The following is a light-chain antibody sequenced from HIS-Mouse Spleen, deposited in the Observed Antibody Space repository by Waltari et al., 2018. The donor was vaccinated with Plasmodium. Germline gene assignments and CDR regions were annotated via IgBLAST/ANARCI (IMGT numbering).Light chain of an antibody. CDR2: DAS. V-gene: IGKV3-11*01. Sequence: EIVLTQSPATLSLSPGENATLSCRASQSVSSYFHWYQQKPGQAPRLLIYDASNRATGIPARFSGSGSGTDFTLTISSLEPEDFAVYYCQQRSNWPRVLTFGGGTKVEIK. CDR3: QQRSNWPRVLT. CDR1: QSVSSY. J-gene: IGKJ4*01.